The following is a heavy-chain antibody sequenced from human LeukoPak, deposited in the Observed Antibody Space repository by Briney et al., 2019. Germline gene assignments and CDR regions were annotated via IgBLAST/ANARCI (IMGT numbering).Heavy chain of an antibody. CDR3: ARAMITFGGVNTFDI. D-gene: IGHD3-16*01. Sequence: PGGTLILSCAASGFTFNTYSMNWVRQAPGKGLEWISYISNSSTTINFADSVKGRFTISRNNAKNSLSLQMNSLRAEDTAVYYCARAMITFGGVNTFDIWGQGTMVTVSS. CDR2: ISNSSTTI. J-gene: IGHJ3*02. V-gene: IGHV3-48*01. CDR1: GFTFNTYS.